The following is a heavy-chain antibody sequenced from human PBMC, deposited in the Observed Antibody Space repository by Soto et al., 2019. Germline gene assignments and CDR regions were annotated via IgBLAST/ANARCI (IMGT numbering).Heavy chain of an antibody. CDR1: GFTFSSYW. D-gene: IGHD3-16*02. Sequence: LRLSCAASGFTFSSYWMSWVRQSPGKGLEWVANIKQDGSEKYYVDSVKGRFTISRDNAKNSLYLQMNSLRAEDTAVYYCARDNYDYIWGSYRNFDYWGQGTLVTVSS. J-gene: IGHJ4*02. V-gene: IGHV3-7*01. CDR3: ARDNYDYIWGSYRNFDY. CDR2: IKQDGSEK.